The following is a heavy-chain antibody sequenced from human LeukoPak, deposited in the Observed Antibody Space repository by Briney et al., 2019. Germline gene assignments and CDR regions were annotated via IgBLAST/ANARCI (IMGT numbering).Heavy chain of an antibody. CDR1: GYTFTSYD. J-gene: IGHJ3*02. Sequence: ASVKVSCKASGYTFTSYDINWVRQATGQGLEWMGWMNPKSGYTGHAQKFQERVTITRDMSTSTAYMELSSLRSEDTAVYYCAARKLYYYDSSGYYSPTAFDIWGQGTMVTVSS. CDR3: AARKLYYYDSSGYYSPTAFDI. D-gene: IGHD3-22*01. V-gene: IGHV1-8*03. CDR2: MNPKSGYT.